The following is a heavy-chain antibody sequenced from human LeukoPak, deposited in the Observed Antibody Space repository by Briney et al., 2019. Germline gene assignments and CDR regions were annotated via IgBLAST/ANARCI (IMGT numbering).Heavy chain of an antibody. CDR1: GFSFSNHA. J-gene: IGHJ4*02. CDR3: AKDRGASDVDYFDC. D-gene: IGHD3-16*01. V-gene: IGHV3-23*01. Sequence: GGSLRLSCEAYGFSFSNHAMSWVRQAPGKGLEWVSAISGGADRTYYADYVKGRFTISRDNSKDTLYLQMDSLRAEDTAVYYCAKDRGASDVDYFDCWGQGTLVTVSS. CDR2: ISGGADRT.